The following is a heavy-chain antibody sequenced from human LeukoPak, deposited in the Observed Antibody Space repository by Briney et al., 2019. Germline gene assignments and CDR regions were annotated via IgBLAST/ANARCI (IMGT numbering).Heavy chain of an antibody. J-gene: IGHJ4*02. CDR2: ISSSSSYI. D-gene: IGHD3-3*01. CDR3: AREITPSNRITIFGVVNPNFDY. V-gene: IGHV3-21*01. CDR1: GSTFSSYS. Sequence: PGGSLRLSCAASGSTFSSYSMNWVRQAPGKGLEWVSSISSSSSYIYYADSVKGRFTISRDNAKNSLYLQMNSLRAEDTAVYYCAREITPSNRITIFGVVNPNFDYWGQGTLVTVSS.